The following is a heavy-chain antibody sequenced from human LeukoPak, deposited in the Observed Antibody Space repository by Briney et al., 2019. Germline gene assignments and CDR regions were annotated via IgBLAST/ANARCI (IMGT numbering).Heavy chain of an antibody. CDR3: ARRGDLLAMDY. V-gene: IGHV5-51*01. CDR1: GYNFTKYW. J-gene: IGHJ4*02. Sequence: PGEPLKISCKGSGYNFTKYWIGWVRQMPGKGLEWMGMIYAGDSDTRYRPSFQGQVTISADKSIRTAYLQWSSLKASDSAFYYCARRGDLLAMDYWGQGTLVTVSS. D-gene: IGHD2-15*01. CDR2: IYAGDSDT.